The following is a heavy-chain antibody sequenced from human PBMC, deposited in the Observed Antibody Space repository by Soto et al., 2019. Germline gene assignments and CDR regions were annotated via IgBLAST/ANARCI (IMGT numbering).Heavy chain of an antibody. CDR3: ARDRIPLAAAGTFDY. V-gene: IGHV1-18*01. J-gene: IGHJ4*02. Sequence: ASVKVSCKASGYTFTSYGISWVRQAPGQGLEWMGWISAYNGNTNYAQKLQGRVTMTTDTSTSTAYMELRSLRSDDTAVYYCARDRIPLAAAGTFDYWGQGTLVTVS. CDR2: ISAYNGNT. CDR1: GYTFTSYG. D-gene: IGHD6-13*01.